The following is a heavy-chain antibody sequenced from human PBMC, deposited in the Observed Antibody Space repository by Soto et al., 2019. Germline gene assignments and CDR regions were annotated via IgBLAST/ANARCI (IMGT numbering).Heavy chain of an antibody. CDR2: ISNGGGST. Sequence: GGSLRLSCAASGFTFSNYALTWVRQAPGKGLEWVSSISNGGGSTYSADSVKGRFTISRDNSKNTLYLQMNSLGVEDTAVYYCAKGLMGSTFKRDCWGQGTLVTLSS. CDR3: AKGLMGSTFKRDC. V-gene: IGHV3-23*01. D-gene: IGHD1-26*01. CDR1: GFTFSNYA. J-gene: IGHJ4*02.